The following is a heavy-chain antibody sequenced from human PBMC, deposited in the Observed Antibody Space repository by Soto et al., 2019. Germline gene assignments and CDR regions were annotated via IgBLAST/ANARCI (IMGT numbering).Heavy chain of an antibody. V-gene: IGHV4-59*01. D-gene: IGHD7-27*01. CDR1: GGSISSYY. J-gene: IGHJ3*02. CDR3: ARVSLTGDDAFDI. Sequence: SETLSLTCTVSGGSISSYYWSWIRQPPGKGLEWIGYIYYSGSTNYNPSLKSRVTISVDTSKNQFSLKLSSVTAADTAVYYCARVSLTGDDAFDIWGQGTMVTVSS. CDR2: IYYSGST.